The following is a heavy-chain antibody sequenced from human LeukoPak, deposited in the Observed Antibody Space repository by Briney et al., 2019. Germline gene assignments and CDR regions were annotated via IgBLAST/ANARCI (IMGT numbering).Heavy chain of an antibody. V-gene: IGHV3-11*06. J-gene: IGHJ4*02. CDR3: VRDHREYSYGPPDH. CDR1: GFTFSDYY. D-gene: IGHD5-18*01. Sequence: PGGSLRLSCAASGFTFSDYYMSWIRQAPGEGLEWVSYINPSSSYTNHADSVKGRFTISRDNAKNSLILQMSSLRGEDTAVYYCVRDHREYSYGPPDHWGQGALVTVSS. CDR2: INPSSSYT.